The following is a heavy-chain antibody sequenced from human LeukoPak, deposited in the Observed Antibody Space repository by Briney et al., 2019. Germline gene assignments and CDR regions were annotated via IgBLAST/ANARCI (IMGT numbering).Heavy chain of an antibody. CDR2: IKSKTDGGTT. V-gene: IGHV3-15*01. CDR1: GFTFSNAW. Sequence: SGGSLRLSCAASGFTFSNAWMSWVRQAPGKGLEWVGRIKSKTDGGTTDYAAPVKGRFTISRDNSKNTLYLQMNSLRAEDTAVYYCARDDAFDIWGQGTMVTVSS. CDR3: ARDDAFDI. J-gene: IGHJ3*02.